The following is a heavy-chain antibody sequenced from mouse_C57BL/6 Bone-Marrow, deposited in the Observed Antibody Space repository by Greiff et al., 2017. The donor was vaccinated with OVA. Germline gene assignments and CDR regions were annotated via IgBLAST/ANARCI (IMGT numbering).Heavy chain of an antibody. CDR1: GFTFSSYA. D-gene: IGHD2-4*01. V-gene: IGHV5-4*01. Sequence: EVKLMESGGGLVKPGGSLKLSCAASGFTFSSYAMSWVRQTPEKRLEWVATISDGGSYTYYPDNVKGRFTISRDNAKNNLYLQMSHLKSEDTAMYYCAREEGLRRGFAYWGQGTLVTVSA. CDR2: ISDGGSYT. CDR3: AREEGLRRGFAY. J-gene: IGHJ3*01.